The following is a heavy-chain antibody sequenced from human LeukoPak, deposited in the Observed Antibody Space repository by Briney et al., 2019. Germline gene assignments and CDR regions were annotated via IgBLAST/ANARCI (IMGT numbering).Heavy chain of an antibody. V-gene: IGHV4-59*08. CDR3: ARHRGPYDPFSD. D-gene: IGHD3-16*01. J-gene: IGHJ4*02. CDR1: GGSISSYY. Sequence: SETLSLTCTVSGGSISSYYWSWIRQPPGKGLEWIGYIYYSGSTNYNPSLKSRVTISVDTSKNQFSLKLSSVTAADTAVYYCARHRGPYDPFSDWGQGTLVTVSS. CDR2: IYYSGST.